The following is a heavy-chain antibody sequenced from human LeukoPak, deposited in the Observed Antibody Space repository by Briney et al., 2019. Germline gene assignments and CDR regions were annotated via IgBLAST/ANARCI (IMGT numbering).Heavy chain of an antibody. CDR3: TRPYYYDSSGSPDY. J-gene: IGHJ4*02. Sequence: SETLSLTCTVSGYSISSVHYWGWIRQPPGKGLEWIGSIYHSGSTYYNPSLKSRVTISVDTSKNQFSLKLSSVTATDTAVYYCTRPYYYDSSGSPDYWGQGTLVTVSS. CDR1: GYSISSVHY. CDR2: IYHSGST. D-gene: IGHD3-22*01. V-gene: IGHV4-38-2*02.